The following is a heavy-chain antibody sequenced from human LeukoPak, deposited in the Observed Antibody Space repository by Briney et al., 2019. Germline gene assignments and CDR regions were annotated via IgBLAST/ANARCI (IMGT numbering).Heavy chain of an antibody. V-gene: IGHV4-61*01. CDR3: ARPQNVEMATMNALDI. CDR1: GGSISSGSYY. J-gene: IGHJ3*02. CDR2: IYYSGST. D-gene: IGHD5-24*01. Sequence: PSETLSLTCTVSGGSISSGSYYWSWIRQPPGKGLEWIGYIYYSGSTNYNPSLKSRVTISVDTSKNQFSLKLSSVTTADTAVYYCARPQNVEMATMNALDIWGQGTMVTVSS.